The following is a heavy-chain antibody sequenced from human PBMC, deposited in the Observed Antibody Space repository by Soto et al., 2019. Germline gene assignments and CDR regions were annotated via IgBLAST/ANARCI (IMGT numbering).Heavy chain of an antibody. CDR1: GFTFSSYG. V-gene: IGHV3-33*06. J-gene: IGHJ2*01. CDR3: AKPYVPAGWYFDL. Sequence: QVQLVESGGGVVQPGRSLRLSCAASGFTFSSYGMHWVRQAPGKGLEWVAVIWYDGSNKYYADSVKGRFTISRDNSKNTLYLQMNSLRAEDTAVYYWAKPYVPAGWYFDLWGRGTLVTVSS. D-gene: IGHD2-2*01. CDR2: IWYDGSNK.